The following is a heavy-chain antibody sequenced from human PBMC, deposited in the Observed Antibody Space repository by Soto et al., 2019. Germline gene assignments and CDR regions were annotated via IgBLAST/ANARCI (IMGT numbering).Heavy chain of an antibody. D-gene: IGHD3-9*01. CDR1: GYTFTDHV. CDR3: TRNYYDYLTGFFYFDY. V-gene: IGHV1-3*04. CDR2: INTGNGKT. J-gene: IGHJ4*02. Sequence: ASVKVSCKASGYTFTDHVMHWVRQAPGQRPECMGWINTGNGKTKYSEKFQGRVTISRDTSASTMYMELSSLRSEDTALYYCTRNYYDYLTGFFYFDYWGRGTLVTVSS.